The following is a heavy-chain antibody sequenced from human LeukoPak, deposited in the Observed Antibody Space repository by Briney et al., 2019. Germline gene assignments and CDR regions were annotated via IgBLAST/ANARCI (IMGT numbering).Heavy chain of an antibody. CDR1: GYTFTGYY. V-gene: IGHV1-2*02. CDR3: ARDRGADSSSWYY. Sequence: ASVKVSCKASGYTFTGYYMHWVRQAPGQGLEWMGWINPNSGGTNYAQKFQGRVTMTRDTSISTAYMELSRLRSDDTAVYYCARDRGADSSSWYYWGQGTLVTVSS. J-gene: IGHJ4*02. D-gene: IGHD6-13*01. CDR2: INPNSGGT.